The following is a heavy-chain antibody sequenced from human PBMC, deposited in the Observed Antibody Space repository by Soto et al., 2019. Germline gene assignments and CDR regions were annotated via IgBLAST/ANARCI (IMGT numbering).Heavy chain of an antibody. CDR1: GYTFSDFD. D-gene: IGHD3-16*01. Sequence: QAHLEQSGTELKRPGASVKVSCKGSGYTFSDFDINWLRQASGQGPEWMGWMNAKSGDTFFAQRFQDKFNMTWDTSLSTAYMEVGSLTSDDTAIYYCARGNPFNYAGFDVWGQGTTVAVSS. CDR3: ARGNPFNYAGFDV. J-gene: IGHJ6*02. CDR2: MNAKSGDT. V-gene: IGHV1-8*01.